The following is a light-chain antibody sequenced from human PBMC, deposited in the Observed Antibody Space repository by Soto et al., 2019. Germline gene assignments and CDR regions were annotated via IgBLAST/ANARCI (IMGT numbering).Light chain of an antibody. CDR2: GAS. V-gene: IGKV3-20*01. Sequence: IALTQSPGTLSLSPGERATLSCRASQSVSSSYLAWYQQKPGQAPRLLIYGASNRATGIPDRFSGSGSGTDFTLTISRLEPEDFAVYYCQQYNNWPRTFGQGTKVDIK. CDR3: QQYNNWPRT. CDR1: QSVSSSY. J-gene: IGKJ1*01.